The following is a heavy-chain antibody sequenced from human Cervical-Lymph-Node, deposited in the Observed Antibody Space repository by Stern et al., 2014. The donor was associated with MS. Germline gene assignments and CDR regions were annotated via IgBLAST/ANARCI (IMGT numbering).Heavy chain of an antibody. D-gene: IGHD2-2*01. CDR2: VYHTGSA. J-gene: IGHJ4*02. Sequence: QVQLQESGPGLVRPSGTLSLTCAVSGDSISNDNWWSWVRQPPGKGLEWIGGVYHTGSANYDPSLKSRVTISVGKSKNQFSRRLPSMTAADTAVYYCARDQGFQLMNSWGQGTLVIVSS. CDR3: ARDQGFQLMNS. V-gene: IGHV4-4*02. CDR1: GDSISNDNW.